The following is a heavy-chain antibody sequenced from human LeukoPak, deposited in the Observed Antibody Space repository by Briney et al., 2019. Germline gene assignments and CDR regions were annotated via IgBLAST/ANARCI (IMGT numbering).Heavy chain of an antibody. CDR2: IYSGGST. CDR1: GFTVSSNY. CDR3: ARDPGTTGGKAFDI. D-gene: IGHD1-7*01. V-gene: IGHV3-53*01. Sequence: GSLRLSCAASGFTVSSNYMSWVRQAPGKGLEWVSVIYSGGSTYYADSVKGRFTISRDNSKNTLYLQMNSLRAEDTAVYYCARDPGTTGGKAFDIWGQGTMVTVSS. J-gene: IGHJ3*02.